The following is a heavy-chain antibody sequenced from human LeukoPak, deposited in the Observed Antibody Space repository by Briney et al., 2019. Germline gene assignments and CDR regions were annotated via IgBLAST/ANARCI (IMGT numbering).Heavy chain of an antibody. CDR3: ARSKYSSSRLYDY. J-gene: IGHJ4*02. CDR2: IYYSGST. Sequence: PSETLSLTCTVPGGSLISSSYYWGWIRQPPGKGLEWIGCIYYSGSTYYNTSLKSRVTISVDTSKNHFSLKQSSVTAADTAVYYCARSKYSSSRLYDYWGQGTLVTVSS. D-gene: IGHD6-13*01. V-gene: IGHV4-39*02. CDR1: GGSLISSSYY.